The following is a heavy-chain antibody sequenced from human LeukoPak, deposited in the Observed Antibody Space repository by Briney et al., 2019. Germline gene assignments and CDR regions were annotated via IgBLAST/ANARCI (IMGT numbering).Heavy chain of an antibody. V-gene: IGHV3-30*02. CDR1: GFTFSNAW. CDR3: ARDSYGYNYFDY. J-gene: IGHJ4*02. D-gene: IGHD5-18*01. Sequence: GGSLRLSCAASGFTFSNAWMSWVRQAPGKGLEWVAFIRYDGSNKYYADSVKGRFTISRDNSKNTLYLEVNSLGADDTAVYYCARDSYGYNYFDYWGQGTLVTVSS. CDR2: IRYDGSNK.